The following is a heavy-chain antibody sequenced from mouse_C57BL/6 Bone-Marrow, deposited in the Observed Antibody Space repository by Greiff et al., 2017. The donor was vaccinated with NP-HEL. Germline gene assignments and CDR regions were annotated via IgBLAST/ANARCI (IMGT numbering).Heavy chain of an antibody. V-gene: IGHV1-64*01. CDR2: IHPNSGST. CDR3: ATGYYYGSSYVRFAY. D-gene: IGHD1-1*01. Sequence: VQLQQSGAELVKPGASVKLSCKASGYTFTSYWMHWVKQRPGQGLEWIGMIHPNSGSTNYNEKFKSKATLTVDKSSSTAYMQLSSLTSEDSAVYYYATGYYYGSSYVRFAYWGQGTLVTVSA. CDR1: GYTFTSYW. J-gene: IGHJ3*01.